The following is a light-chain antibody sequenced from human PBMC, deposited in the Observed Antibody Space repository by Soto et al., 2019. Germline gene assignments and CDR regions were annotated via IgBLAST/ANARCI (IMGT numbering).Light chain of an antibody. CDR3: CSYTTSSTYV. Sequence: QPVLIQPASVSGSPGQSVTISCTGTSSDVGGYNYVSWYQQYPGKAPKLMIYDVGNRPSGVSNRFSGSKSGNTASLTISGLQAEDEADYYCCSYTTSSTYVFGIGTKLTVL. J-gene: IGLJ1*01. CDR2: DVG. V-gene: IGLV2-14*01. CDR1: SSDVGGYNY.